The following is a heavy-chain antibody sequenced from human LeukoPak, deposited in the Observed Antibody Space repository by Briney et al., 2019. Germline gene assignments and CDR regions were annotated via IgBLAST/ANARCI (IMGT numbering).Heavy chain of an antibody. CDR1: GGSFSGYY. J-gene: IGHJ1*01. CDR2: INHSGST. D-gene: IGHD3-10*01. CDR3: ARVGGRYYYGSGSYYSEYFQH. Sequence: SETLSLTCAVYGGSFSGYYWSWIRQPPGKGLEWIGEINHSGSTNYNPSLKSRVTISVDTSKNQFSLKLSSVTAADTAVYYCARVGGRYYYGSGSYYSEYFQHWGQGTLVTVSS. V-gene: IGHV4-34*01.